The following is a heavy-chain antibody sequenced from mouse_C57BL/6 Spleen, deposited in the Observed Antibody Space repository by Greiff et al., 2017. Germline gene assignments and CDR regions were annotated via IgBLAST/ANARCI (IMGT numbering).Heavy chain of an antibody. CDR3: ASDPDDGNYGWYFDV. CDR2: ISDGGSYT. Sequence: EVKLVESGGGLVKPGGSLKLSCAASGFTFSSYAMSWVRQTPEKRLEWVATISDGGSYTYYPDNVKGRFTISRDNAKNNLYLQMSHLKSEDTAMYYCASDPDDGNYGWYFDVWGTGTTVTVSS. D-gene: IGHD2-1*01. CDR1: GFTFSSYA. J-gene: IGHJ1*03. V-gene: IGHV5-4*03.